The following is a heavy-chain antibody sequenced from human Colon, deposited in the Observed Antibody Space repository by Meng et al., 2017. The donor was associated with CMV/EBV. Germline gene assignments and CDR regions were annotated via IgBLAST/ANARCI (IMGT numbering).Heavy chain of an antibody. CDR3: ARGYDSSGYSRGRYYGMDV. Sequence: SETLSLTCTVSGGSISTYYWSWIRQPPGKGLEWIGYIYYSGSTNYNPSLKSRVTISVDTSKNQFSLKLSSVTAADTAVYCCARGYDSSGYSRGRYYGMDVWGQGTTVTVSS. J-gene: IGHJ6*02. V-gene: IGHV4-59*01. CDR1: GGSISTYY. D-gene: IGHD3-22*01. CDR2: IYYSGST.